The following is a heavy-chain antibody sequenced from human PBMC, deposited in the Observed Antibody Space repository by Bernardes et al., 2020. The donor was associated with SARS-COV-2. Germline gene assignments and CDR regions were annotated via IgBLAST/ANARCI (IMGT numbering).Heavy chain of an antibody. Sequence: GGSLRLPCAASGFNFGNYWMHWGRQVPGKGLVWVSRITPDGRTADYADSVKGRFTISRDNARNMVYLQMINVRVEDAAVYFCSTGGNGATAPGMDVWGQGIAVTVSS. CDR2: ITPDGRTA. J-gene: IGHJ6*02. V-gene: IGHV3-74*01. D-gene: IGHD1-1*01. CDR1: GFNFGNYW. CDR3: STGGNGATAPGMDV.